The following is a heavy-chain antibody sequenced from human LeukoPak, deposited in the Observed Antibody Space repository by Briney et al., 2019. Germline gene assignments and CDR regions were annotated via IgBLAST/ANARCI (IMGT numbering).Heavy chain of an antibody. J-gene: IGHJ4*02. CDR3: ARVGAVAGSPFDY. Sequence: GGSLRLSCAASGFTVSSNYMSWVRQAPGKGLEWVSVIYSGGSTYYADSVKGRFTISRDNSKNTLYLQMNSLRAEDTAVYYCARVGAVAGSPFDYWGQGTLVTVSS. CDR2: IYSGGST. D-gene: IGHD6-19*01. CDR1: GFTVSSNY. V-gene: IGHV3-53*01.